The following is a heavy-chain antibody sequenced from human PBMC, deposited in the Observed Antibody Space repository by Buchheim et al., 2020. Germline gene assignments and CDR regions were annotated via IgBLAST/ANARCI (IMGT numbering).Heavy chain of an antibody. CDR1: GFTFRNYA. J-gene: IGHJ4*02. V-gene: IGHV3-23*01. CDR3: AKARLSNGDYLGEFDL. CDR2: ISSSGSST. D-gene: IGHD4-17*01. Sequence: EVQLLESGGDLVQPGGSLRLSCVASGFTFRNYAMNWVRRAPGKGLEWVSGISSSGSSTFYAESVRGRFTVSRDNSKSTLYVQMNSLRAEDTAIYYCAKARLSNGDYLGEFDLWGQGTL.